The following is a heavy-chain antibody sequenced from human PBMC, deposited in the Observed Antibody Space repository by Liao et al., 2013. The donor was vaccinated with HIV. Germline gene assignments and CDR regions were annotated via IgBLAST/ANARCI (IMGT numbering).Heavy chain of an antibody. J-gene: IGHJ3*02. CDR3: ARDPWRTGVTTSSFDI. CDR1: GDSISGYY. V-gene: IGHV4-4*07. CDR2: IYIGGST. D-gene: IGHD4-17*01. Sequence: QVQLQESGPGLVRPSGTLSLTCTVSGDSISGYYWSWIRQPAGKGLEWLGRIYIGGSTDYNPSLKSRVTMSVDASKKQFSLKLRSVTAADTAVYYCARDPWRTGVTTSSFDIWGQGTKVTVSS.